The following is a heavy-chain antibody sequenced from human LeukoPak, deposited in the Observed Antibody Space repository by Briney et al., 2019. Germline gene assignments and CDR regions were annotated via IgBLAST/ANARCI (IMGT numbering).Heavy chain of an antibody. CDR3: ASERGSNWFDP. CDR2: IYYSGST. V-gene: IGHV4-30-4*01. D-gene: IGHD3-10*01. Sequence: SETLSLTCTVSGGSISSGDYYWSWIRQPPGKGLEWIGCIYYSGSTYYNPSLKSRVTISVDTSKNQFSLKLSSVTAADTAVYYCASERGSNWFDPWGQGTLVTVSS. CDR1: GGSISSGDYY. J-gene: IGHJ5*02.